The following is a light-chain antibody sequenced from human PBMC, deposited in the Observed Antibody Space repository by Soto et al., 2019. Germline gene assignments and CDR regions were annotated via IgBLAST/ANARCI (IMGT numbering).Light chain of an antibody. J-gene: IGLJ2*01. CDR1: SSDVGGHNY. V-gene: IGLV2-14*01. CDR2: EVS. Sequence: QSVLTQPASVSGSPGQSITISCTGTSSDVGGHNYVSWYQQHPGKAPKFMIYEVSNRPSGVSNRFSGSKSGNTASLTISGLQAEDEADYYCSSYTISSTLVFGGGTKVTVL. CDR3: SSYTISSTLV.